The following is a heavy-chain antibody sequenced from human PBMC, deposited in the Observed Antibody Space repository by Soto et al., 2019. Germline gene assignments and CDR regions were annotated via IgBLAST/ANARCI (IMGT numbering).Heavy chain of an antibody. J-gene: IGHJ3*01. D-gene: IGHD3-10*01. CDR2: VSASGRST. V-gene: IGHV3-23*01. CDR1: GFSLTTYA. CDR3: AKVWFGESDGFDV. Sequence: EVQLLESGGGLVQRGGSLRLSCAVSGFSLTTYAMSWVRQAPGKGLEWVSEVSASGRSTTYADSVKGRFTTSKDTSKNTMSLQMNSRRVDDTAVYYCAKVWFGESDGFDVWGRGTMVRVSS.